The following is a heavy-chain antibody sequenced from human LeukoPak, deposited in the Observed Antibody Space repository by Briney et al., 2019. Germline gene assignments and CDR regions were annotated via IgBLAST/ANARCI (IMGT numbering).Heavy chain of an antibody. Sequence: GGSLRLSCAVSGLMFSNSAMSWVRQAPGKGLEWVSAISVGSDVIYYADSVKGRFAISRDNSKHTVYLQMDSLRAEDTAVYYCAKSHVSTATGTGRYFDYWGQGTLVTVSS. J-gene: IGHJ4*02. D-gene: IGHD3-9*01. V-gene: IGHV3-23*01. CDR2: ISVGSDVI. CDR1: GLMFSNSA. CDR3: AKSHVSTATGTGRYFDY.